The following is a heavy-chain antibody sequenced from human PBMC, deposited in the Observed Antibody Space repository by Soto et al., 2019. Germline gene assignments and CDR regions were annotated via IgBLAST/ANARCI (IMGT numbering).Heavy chain of an antibody. CDR3: ERATVSTGHYYGMDV. Sequence: GGSLRLSCAASGFTFSSYAMHWVRQAPGKGLEWVAVISYDGSNKYYADSVKGRFTISRDNSKNTLYLQMNSLRAEDTAVYYCERATVSTGHYYGMDVWGQGTTVTVYS. D-gene: IGHD4-4*01. CDR1: GFTFSSYA. CDR2: ISYDGSNK. J-gene: IGHJ6*02. V-gene: IGHV3-30-3*01.